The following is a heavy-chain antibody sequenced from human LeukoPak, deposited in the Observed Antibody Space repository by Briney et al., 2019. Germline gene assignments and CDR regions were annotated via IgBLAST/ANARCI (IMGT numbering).Heavy chain of an antibody. CDR1: GYTFTSYD. CDR3: ARVRFGSGSYPSYFDY. D-gene: IGHD3-10*01. Sequence: SVKVSCKASGYTFTSYDINWVRQATGQGLEWMRWINPNSGNTGYAQKFQGRVTISRHTSISTAYMELNNLTSEDTAVYYCARVRFGSGSYPSYFDYWGQGTLVTVSS. V-gene: IGHV1-8*03. J-gene: IGHJ4*02. CDR2: INPNSGNT.